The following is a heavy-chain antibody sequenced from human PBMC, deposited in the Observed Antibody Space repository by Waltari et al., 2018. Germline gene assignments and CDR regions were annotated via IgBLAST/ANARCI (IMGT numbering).Heavy chain of an antibody. Sequence: QVQLVESGGGVVQPGGSLRLSCAASGFTFSSYGMHWVRQAPGKGLEWVAFIRYYGSNKYYADSVKGRFTISRDNSKNTLYLQMNSLRAEDTAVYYCAKGSGYHYFDYWGQGTLVTVSS. CDR3: AKGSGYHYFDY. CDR2: IRYYGSNK. CDR1: GFTFSSYG. V-gene: IGHV3-30*02. J-gene: IGHJ4*02. D-gene: IGHD3-3*01.